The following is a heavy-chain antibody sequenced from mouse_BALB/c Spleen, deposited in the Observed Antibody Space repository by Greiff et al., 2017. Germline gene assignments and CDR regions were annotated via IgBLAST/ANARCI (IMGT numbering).Heavy chain of an antibody. V-gene: IGHV5-17*02. CDR2: ISSGSSTI. D-gene: IGHD2-10*02. Sequence: EVQRVESGGGLVQPGGSRKLSCAASGFTFSSFGMHWVRQAPEKGLEWVAYISSGSSTIYYADTVKGRFTISRDNPKNTLFLQMTSLRSEDTAMYYCARREYGNYFDYWGQGTTLTVSS. CDR1: GFTFSSFG. CDR3: ARREYGNYFDY. J-gene: IGHJ2*01.